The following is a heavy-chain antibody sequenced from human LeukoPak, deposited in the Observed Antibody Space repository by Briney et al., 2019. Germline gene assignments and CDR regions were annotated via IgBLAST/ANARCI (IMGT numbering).Heavy chain of an antibody. CDR1: GGTFSSYA. CDR2: IIPIFGTA. V-gene: IGHV1-69*13. D-gene: IGHD1-1*01. J-gene: IGHJ4*02. Sequence: SVKVSCKASGGTFSSYAISWVRQAPGQGLEWMGGIIPIFGTANYAQKFQGRVTITADESTSTAYMELSSLRSEDTAVFYCEGTDPSGNDYRGQGTLVTVSS. CDR3: EGTDPSGNDY.